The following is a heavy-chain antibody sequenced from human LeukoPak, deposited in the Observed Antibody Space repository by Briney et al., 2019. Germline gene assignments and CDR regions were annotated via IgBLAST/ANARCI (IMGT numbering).Heavy chain of an antibody. CDR3: ARAVGDHLDY. CDR2: IYYSGST. V-gene: IGHV4-31*03. CDR1: GGSISSGAYY. D-gene: IGHD2-21*01. Sequence: KASETLSLTCTVSGGSISSGAYYWTWIRQHPGKGLEWIGCIYYSGSTYYNPSLKSRVTISVDPSKNQFSLKLSSVTAADTAVYYCARAVGDHLDYWGQGTLVTVSS. J-gene: IGHJ4*02.